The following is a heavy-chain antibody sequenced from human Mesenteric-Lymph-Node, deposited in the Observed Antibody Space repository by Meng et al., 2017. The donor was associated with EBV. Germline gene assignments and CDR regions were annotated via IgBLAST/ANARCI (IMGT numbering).Heavy chain of an antibody. D-gene: IGHD1-26*01. Sequence: VLLVPYAAEVKQPGASLQVSGKASGYTFTSDAMHWVRQAPGQRLEWMGWINAGNGNTKYSQKFQGRVTITRDTSASTAYMELSSLRSEDTAVYYCARGQQGASYAFDYWGQGTLVTVSS. J-gene: IGHJ4*02. V-gene: IGHV1-3*01. CDR1: GYTFTSDA. CDR3: ARGQQGASYAFDY. CDR2: INAGNGNT.